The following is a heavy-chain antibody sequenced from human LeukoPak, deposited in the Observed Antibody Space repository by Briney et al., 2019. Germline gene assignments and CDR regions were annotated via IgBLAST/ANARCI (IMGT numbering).Heavy chain of an antibody. CDR1: GYTFTSYD. V-gene: IGHV1-8*01. D-gene: IGHD6-13*01. J-gene: IGHJ6*02. Sequence: GASVKVPCKASGYTFTSYDINWVRQATGQGLEWMGWMNPNSGNTGYAQKFQGRVTMTRNTSISTAYMELSSLRSEDTAVYYCARWKYSSSWYDFAYYYYGMDVWGQGTTVTASS. CDR2: MNPNSGNT. CDR3: ARWKYSSSWYDFAYYYYGMDV.